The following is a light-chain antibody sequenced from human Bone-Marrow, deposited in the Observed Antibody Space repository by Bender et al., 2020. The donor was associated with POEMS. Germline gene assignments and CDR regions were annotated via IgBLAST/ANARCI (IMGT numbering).Light chain of an antibody. CDR3: GTWDNSLSTGLVV. Sequence: QCVLTQPPSVSAAPGQKVTISCSGGSSNIGNNSVSWYQQLPGTAPKLLIYETNKRPSGTPDRFSGSKSGTSATLGITGLQTGDEADYYCGTWDNSLSTGLVVFGGGTKLTVL. CDR2: ETN. CDR1: SSNIGNNS. J-gene: IGLJ2*01. V-gene: IGLV1-51*02.